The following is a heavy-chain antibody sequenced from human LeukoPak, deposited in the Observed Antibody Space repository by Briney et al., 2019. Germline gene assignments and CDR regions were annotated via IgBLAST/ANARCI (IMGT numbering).Heavy chain of an antibody. J-gene: IGHJ4*02. CDR1: GYTFTGYY. Sequence: GASVNVSCKASGYTFTGYYMHWVRQAPGHGLEWMGWINPNSGGTNCAQKFQGRVTMTRDTSISTAYMELSRLRSDDTAVYYCARALYCTNGVCYTGFDYWGQGTLVTVSS. D-gene: IGHD2-8*01. V-gene: IGHV1-2*02. CDR2: INPNSGGT. CDR3: ARALYCTNGVCYTGFDY.